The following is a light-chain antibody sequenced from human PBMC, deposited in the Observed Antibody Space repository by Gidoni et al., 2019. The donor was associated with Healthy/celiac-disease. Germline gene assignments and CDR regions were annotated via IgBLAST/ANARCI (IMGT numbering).Light chain of an antibody. V-gene: IGKV3-15*01. CDR3: HQYDNWPPP. CDR2: GTS. J-gene: IGKJ2*01. CDR1: QSVSGN. Sequence: EIVMTQSPATLSVSPGERATLSCRASQSVSGNLAWYQQKPGRAPRLLIYGTSTRATGIPARFSGSGSGTGFTLTINSLQSEDFAVYYCHQYDNWPPPFGQGTKLEIK.